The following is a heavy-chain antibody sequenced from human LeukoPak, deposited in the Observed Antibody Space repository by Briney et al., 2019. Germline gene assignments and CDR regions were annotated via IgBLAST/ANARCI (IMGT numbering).Heavy chain of an antibody. V-gene: IGHV1-69*05. J-gene: IGHJ4*02. D-gene: IGHD4-23*01. CDR2: IIPIFGTA. CDR3: ASALYGGNSIDY. CDR1: GGTFSSYA. Sequence: SVKVSCKASGGTFSSYAISWVRQAPGQGLERMGRIIPIFGTANYAQKFQGRVTITTDESTSTAYMELSSLRSEDTAVYYCASALYGGNSIDYWGQGTLVTVSS.